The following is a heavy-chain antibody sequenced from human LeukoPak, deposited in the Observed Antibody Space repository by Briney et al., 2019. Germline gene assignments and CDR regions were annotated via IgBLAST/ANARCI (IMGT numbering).Heavy chain of an antibody. CDR2: IKPDSGGT. J-gene: IGHJ3*02. CDR3: ARDFYTSGKGAFDI. V-gene: IGHV1-2*02. D-gene: IGHD2/OR15-2a*01. CDR1: GYIFSDYY. Sequence: ASVKVSCKASGYIFSDYYMHWVRQAPGQGLEWMGWIKPDSGGTNYEQKFQGRVIMTLDTSISTAYMELTRLTSDDTAVYYCARDFYTSGKGAFDIWGQGTMVTVSS.